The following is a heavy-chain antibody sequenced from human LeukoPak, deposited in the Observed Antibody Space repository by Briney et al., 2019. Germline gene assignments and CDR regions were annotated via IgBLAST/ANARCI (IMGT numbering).Heavy chain of an antibody. Sequence: GASVKVSCKASGGTFSSYAISWVRQPPGQGLEWMGGIIAIFGTANYAQKFQGRFTITTDESTSTAYMELSSLRSEDTAVYYCAREPGYGDYTNDYWGQGTLVTVSS. J-gene: IGHJ4*02. CDR3: AREPGYGDYTNDY. V-gene: IGHV1-69*05. CDR1: GGTFSSYA. D-gene: IGHD4-17*01. CDR2: IIAIFGTA.